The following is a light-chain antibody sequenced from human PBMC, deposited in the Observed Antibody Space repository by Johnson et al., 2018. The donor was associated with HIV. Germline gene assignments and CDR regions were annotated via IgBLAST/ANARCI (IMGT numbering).Light chain of an antibody. CDR2: DNN. Sequence: QSVLTQPPSVSAAPGQKVTISCSGSSCDIGNIYVSWYQHLPGTAPKLLIYDNNKRPSGIPDRFSGSKSGTSATLGITGLQTGDEADYYCGTWDSSRSAGFYVFGTGTKVTVL. CDR3: GTWDSSRSAGFYV. J-gene: IGLJ1*01. V-gene: IGLV1-51*01. CDR1: SCDIGNIY.